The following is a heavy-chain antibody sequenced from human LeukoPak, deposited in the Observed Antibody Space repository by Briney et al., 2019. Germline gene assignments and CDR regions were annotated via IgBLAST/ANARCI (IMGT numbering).Heavy chain of an antibody. V-gene: IGHV1-2*02. CDR3: ARVPEYSSGGPLAY. J-gene: IGHJ4*02. Sequence: ASVKVSCKASGYTFSGYYMHWVRQAPGQGLEWMGWINPNSGGTNYAQKFQSRVTLTRDTSISTAYMELSSLRSEDTAVYYCARVPEYSSGGPLAYWGQGTLVTVSS. D-gene: IGHD6-25*01. CDR1: GYTFSGYY. CDR2: INPNSGGT.